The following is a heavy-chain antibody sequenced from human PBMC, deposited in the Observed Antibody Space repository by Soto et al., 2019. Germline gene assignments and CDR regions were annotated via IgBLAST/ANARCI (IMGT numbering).Heavy chain of an antibody. V-gene: IGHV3-30-3*01. Sequence: GGSLRLSCAASGFTFSSYAMHWVRQAPGKGLEWVAVISYDGSNKYYADSVKGRFTISRDNAKNSLYLQMNSLRAEDTAVYYCARDPYSGYDYWFDPWGQGTLVTVSS. CDR1: GFTFSSYA. J-gene: IGHJ5*02. CDR2: ISYDGSNK. CDR3: ARDPYSGYDYWFDP. D-gene: IGHD5-12*01.